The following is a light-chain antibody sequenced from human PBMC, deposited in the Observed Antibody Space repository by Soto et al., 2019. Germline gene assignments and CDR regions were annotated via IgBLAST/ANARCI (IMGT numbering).Light chain of an antibody. V-gene: IGKV3-15*01. Sequence: EIVMTQAPATPSVSPGEKAPPSCRASQSVNTNLAWYQQKPGQAPRLLIYGASTRATGIPARFSGSGSGTEFTLTISSLQSVDFAVYYCQQYYNWRPFGQGPKVDIK. J-gene: IGKJ1*01. CDR2: GAS. CDR3: QQYYNWRP. CDR1: QSVNTN.